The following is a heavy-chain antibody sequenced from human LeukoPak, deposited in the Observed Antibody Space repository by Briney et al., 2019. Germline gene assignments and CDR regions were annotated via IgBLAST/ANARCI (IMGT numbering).Heavy chain of an antibody. CDR3: AGLGNYDFWSRYNWFDP. CDR2: IYYSGST. D-gene: IGHD3-3*01. V-gene: IGHV4-61*05. CDR1: GGSISSSSYY. Sequence: SETLSLTCTVSGGSISSSSYYWGWIRQPPGKGLEWIGYIYYSGSTNYNPSLKSRVTISVDTSKNQFSLKLSSVTAADTAVYYCAGLGNYDFWSRYNWFDPWGQGTLVTVSS. J-gene: IGHJ5*02.